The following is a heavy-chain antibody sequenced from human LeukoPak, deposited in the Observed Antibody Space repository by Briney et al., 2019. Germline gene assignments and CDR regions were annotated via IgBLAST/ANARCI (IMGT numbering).Heavy chain of an antibody. Sequence: GGSLRLSCAVSGFTFSSCSMNWVRQAPGQGLEWVSYISSSSTIYYADSVKGRFTISRDNAKNSLYLQMNSLRDEDSAVYYCARDPHIAAAGTIFDYWGQGTLVTVSS. CDR3: ARDPHIAAAGTIFDY. CDR2: ISSSSTI. J-gene: IGHJ4*02. V-gene: IGHV3-48*02. CDR1: GFTFSSCS. D-gene: IGHD6-13*01.